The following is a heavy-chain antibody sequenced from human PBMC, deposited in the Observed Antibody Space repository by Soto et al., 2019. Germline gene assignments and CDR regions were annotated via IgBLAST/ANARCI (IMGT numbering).Heavy chain of an antibody. Sequence: PGGSLILSCVASGLTFSGDSINWVRQAPGKGLEWISYISGSSKTIHYADSVKGRFTISRDNAKYSVYLQMNSLRDEDMAVYYCAREKHWAFDYWGQGALVTVSS. D-gene: IGHD7-27*01. J-gene: IGHJ4*02. CDR3: AREKHWAFDY. V-gene: IGHV3-48*02. CDR2: ISGSSKTI. CDR1: GLTFSGDS.